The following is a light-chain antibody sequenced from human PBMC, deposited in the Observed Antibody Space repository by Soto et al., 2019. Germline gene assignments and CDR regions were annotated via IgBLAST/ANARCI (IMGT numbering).Light chain of an antibody. CDR1: SSNIGSNY. CDR2: RNN. CDR3: AAWDDSLYVV. Sequence: QSVLTQPPSASGTPGQRVTISCSGSSSNIGSNYVYWYQQLPGTAPKLLIYRNNQRPSGVPDRFSGSKSGTSASLAISGLRSEDEGDYYCAAWDDSLYVVFGGGTQLTVL. J-gene: IGLJ2*01. V-gene: IGLV1-47*01.